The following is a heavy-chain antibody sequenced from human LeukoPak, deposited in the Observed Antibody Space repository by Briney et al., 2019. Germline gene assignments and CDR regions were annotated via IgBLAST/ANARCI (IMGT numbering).Heavy chain of an antibody. Sequence: SETLSLTCTVSGGSINSDGYFWSWIRQPAGKGLEWIGRIYYSGSTNYNPSLKSRVTISVDTSKNQFSLKLSSVTAADTAVYYCARDIVPDYDFWSGYPFAREGPWFDPWGQGTLVTVSS. J-gene: IGHJ5*02. CDR2: IYYSGST. D-gene: IGHD3-3*01. V-gene: IGHV4-61*10. CDR1: GGSINSDGYF. CDR3: ARDIVPDYDFWSGYPFAREGPWFDP.